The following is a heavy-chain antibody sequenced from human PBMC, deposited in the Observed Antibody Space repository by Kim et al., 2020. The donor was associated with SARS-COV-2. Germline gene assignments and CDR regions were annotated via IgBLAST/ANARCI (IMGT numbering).Heavy chain of an antibody. CDR3: ARAVWFGELAPYYYYYYGMDV. CDR1: GGSVSSGSYY. Sequence: SETLSLTCTVSGGSVSSGSYYWSWIRQPPGKGLEWIGYIYYSGSTNYNPSLKSRVTISVDTSKDQFSLKLSSVTAADTAVYYCARAVWFGELAPYYYYYYGMDVWGQGTTVTVSS. V-gene: IGHV4-61*01. D-gene: IGHD3-10*01. CDR2: IYYSGST. J-gene: IGHJ6*02.